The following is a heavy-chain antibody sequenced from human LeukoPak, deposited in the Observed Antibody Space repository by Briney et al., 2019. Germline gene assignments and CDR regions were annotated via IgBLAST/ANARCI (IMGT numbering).Heavy chain of an antibody. Sequence: PSETLSLTCAVSGGSISSSNWWSWVRQPPGKGLEWIGEIYHSGSTNYNPSLKSRVTISVDTSKNQFSLKLSSVTAADTAVYYCARNGGYSSSLDPWGQGTLVTVSS. CDR3: ARNGGYSSSLDP. CDR2: IYHSGST. V-gene: IGHV4-4*02. CDR1: GGSISSSNW. D-gene: IGHD6-13*01. J-gene: IGHJ5*02.